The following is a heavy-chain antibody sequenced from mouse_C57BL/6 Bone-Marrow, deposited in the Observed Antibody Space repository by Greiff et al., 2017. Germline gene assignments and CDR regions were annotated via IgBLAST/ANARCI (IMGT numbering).Heavy chain of an antibody. CDR2: IYPGDGDT. CDR3: ARSSLITTVVAFDY. D-gene: IGHD1-1*01. V-gene: IGHV1-82*01. Sequence: QVQLQQSGPELVKPGASVKISCKASGYAFSSSWMNWVKQRPGKGLEWSGRIYPGDGDTNYNGKFKGKATLTADKSSSTAYMQLSSLTSEDSAVYFCARSSLITTVVAFDYWGQGTTLTVSS. J-gene: IGHJ2*01. CDR1: GYAFSSSW.